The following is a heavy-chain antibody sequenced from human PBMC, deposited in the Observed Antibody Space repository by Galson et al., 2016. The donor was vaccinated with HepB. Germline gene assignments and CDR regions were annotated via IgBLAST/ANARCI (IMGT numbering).Heavy chain of an antibody. D-gene: IGHD3-16*02. CDR2: IHYSGNT. V-gene: IGHV4-59*01. Sequence: SETLSLTCTVSGGSMNDYYWSWIRQSPAKGLEWLGYIHYSGNTNYNPSHKSRVTISLHTSKSQFTLKLRSVTAADTAVYSCARTDYEYVLGSYRHDYWGQGALVTVSS. CDR1: GGSMNDYY. J-gene: IGHJ4*02. CDR3: ARTDYEYVLGSYRHDY.